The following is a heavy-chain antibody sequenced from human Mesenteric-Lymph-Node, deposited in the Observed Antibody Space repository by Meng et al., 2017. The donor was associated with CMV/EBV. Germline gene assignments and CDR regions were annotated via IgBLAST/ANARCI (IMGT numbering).Heavy chain of an antibody. J-gene: IGHJ4*02. Sequence: GESLKISCAASGFTFSNAWMSWVRQAPGKGLEWVGRIKSKTDGGTTDYAAPVKGRFTISRDDSKNTLYLQMNSLRAEDTAVYYCARGYTPVVVIATPGGYWGQGTLVTVSS. D-gene: IGHD2-21*01. CDR3: ARGYTPVVVIATPGGY. CDR1: GFTFSNAW. CDR2: IKSKTDGGTT. V-gene: IGHV3-15*01.